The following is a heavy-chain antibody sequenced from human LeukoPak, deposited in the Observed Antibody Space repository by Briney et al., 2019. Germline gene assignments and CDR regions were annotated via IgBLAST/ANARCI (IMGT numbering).Heavy chain of an antibody. V-gene: IGHV3-23*01. D-gene: IGHD6-6*01. Sequence: GGSLRLPCAASGFKFSNEAMNWVRQAPEKGLEWIATISAPDGSTYYADSVKGRFTTSRDNSKNTVYLQMNSLRAEDTAIYYCTTITALGSWGQGTRVTVSS. CDR3: TTITALGS. CDR1: GFKFSNEA. J-gene: IGHJ5*02. CDR2: ISAPDGST.